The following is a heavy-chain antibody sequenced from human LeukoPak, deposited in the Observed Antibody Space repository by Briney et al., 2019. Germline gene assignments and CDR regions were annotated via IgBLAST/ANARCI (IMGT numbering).Heavy chain of an antibody. CDR3: ARETVGLLWFREPHPYGMDV. Sequence: SETLSLTCAVYGGSFSGFYWSWIRQPPGKGLEWIGEINHSGSTNYNPSLKSRVTISVDTSKNQFSLKLSSVTAADTAVYYCARETVGLLWFREPHPYGMDVWGQGTTVTVSS. CDR1: GGSFSGFY. D-gene: IGHD3-10*01. CDR2: INHSGST. V-gene: IGHV4-34*01. J-gene: IGHJ6*02.